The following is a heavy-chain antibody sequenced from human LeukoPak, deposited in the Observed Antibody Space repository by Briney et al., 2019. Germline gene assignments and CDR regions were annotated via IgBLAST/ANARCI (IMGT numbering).Heavy chain of an antibody. Sequence: SETLSLTCAVYGGSFSGYCWSWIRQPPGKGLEWIGEINHSGSTNYNPSLKSRVTISVDTSKNQFSLKLSSVTAADTAVYYCARGVGGSFSSPSDLFDYWGQGTLVTVSS. J-gene: IGHJ4*02. CDR1: GGSFSGYC. V-gene: IGHV4-34*01. D-gene: IGHD1-26*01. CDR3: ARGVGGSFSSPSDLFDY. CDR2: INHSGST.